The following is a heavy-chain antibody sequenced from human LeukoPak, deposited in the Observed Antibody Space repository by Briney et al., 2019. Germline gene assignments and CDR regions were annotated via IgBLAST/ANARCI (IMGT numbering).Heavy chain of an antibody. V-gene: IGHV1-2*02. CDR1: GYTFTGYY. CDR2: INPNSGGT. CDR3: ARTSGAVTTSPWYFYL. J-gene: IGHJ2*01. D-gene: IGHD4-17*01. Sequence: ASVKVSCKASGYTFTGYYMHWVRQAPGQGLEWMGWINPNSGGTNYAQKFQGRGTMTRDTFIRTAYMELSRLRSDDTGAYYCARTSGAVTTSPWYFYLWGRGTLVTVSS.